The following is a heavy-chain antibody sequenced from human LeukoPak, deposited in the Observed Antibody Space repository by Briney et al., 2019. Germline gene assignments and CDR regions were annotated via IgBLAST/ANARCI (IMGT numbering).Heavy chain of an antibody. CDR2: IRYDGSTT. J-gene: IGHJ3*01. CDR1: GLTFSSYS. V-gene: IGHV3-30*02. D-gene: IGHD3-9*01. Sequence: PGGSLRLSCAASGLTFSSYSMHWVRQAPGKGLEWVAFIRYDGSTTYYADSVKGRFTISRDTSKNTLYLQMNSLRTEDTAVYYCANLVAREFDGRTSSPNTFDFWGEGTMVTVPS. CDR3: ANLVAREFDGRTSSPNTFDF.